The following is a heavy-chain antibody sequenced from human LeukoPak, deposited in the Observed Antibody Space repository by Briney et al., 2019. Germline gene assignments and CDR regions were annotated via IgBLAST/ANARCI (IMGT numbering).Heavy chain of an antibody. J-gene: IGHJ6*02. Sequence: ASVKVSCKASGYTFTSYAMHWVRQAPGQRLEWMGWINAGNGNTKYPQKFQGRVTITRDTSASTAYMELSSLRSEDTAVYYCASDLNYYGDYYYGMDVWGQGTTVTVSS. CDR1: GYTFTSYA. CDR2: INAGNGNT. V-gene: IGHV1-3*01. D-gene: IGHD4-17*01. CDR3: ASDLNYYGDYYYGMDV.